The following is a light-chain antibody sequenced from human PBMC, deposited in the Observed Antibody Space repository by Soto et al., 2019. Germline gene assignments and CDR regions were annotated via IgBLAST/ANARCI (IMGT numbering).Light chain of an antibody. V-gene: IGKV1-8*01. J-gene: IGKJ1*01. CDR2: AAS. CDR1: QGISSY. Sequence: AIRMTQSPSSLSASTGDRVIITCRASQGISSYLAWYQQKPGKAPKLLIYAASTLQSGVPSRFSGSGSGTDFTLTISCLQSEDFATYYCQQYYSYPWTFGQGTKVEI. CDR3: QQYYSYPWT.